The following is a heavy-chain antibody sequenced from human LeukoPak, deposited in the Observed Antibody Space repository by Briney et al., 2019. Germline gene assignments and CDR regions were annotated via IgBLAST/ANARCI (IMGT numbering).Heavy chain of an antibody. Sequence: GGSLRLSCAASGFTVSSNYMSWVRQAPGKGLEWVSVIYGGGSTYYADSVKGRFTIFRDNSKNTLYLQMNSLRAEDTAVYYCARGLYDSNSPADALDIWGQGTMVIVSS. V-gene: IGHV3-53*01. D-gene: IGHD4-23*01. J-gene: IGHJ3*02. CDR3: ARGLYDSNSPADALDI. CDR2: IYGGGST. CDR1: GFTVSSNY.